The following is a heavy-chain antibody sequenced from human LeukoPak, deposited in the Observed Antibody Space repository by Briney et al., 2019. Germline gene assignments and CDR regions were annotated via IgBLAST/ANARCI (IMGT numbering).Heavy chain of an antibody. J-gene: IGHJ4*02. Sequence: GGSLRLSCTASGFTFGDYSMSWVRQAPGKGLEWVSFIRSKAHGGTTEYAASVKGRFTISRDDSKSIAYLQMNSLKTEHTAVYYCTELRARTGSGYWGPGTLVTVSS. V-gene: IGHV3-49*04. CDR3: TELRARTGSGY. D-gene: IGHD1-7*01. CDR2: IRSKAHGGTT. CDR1: GFTFGDYS.